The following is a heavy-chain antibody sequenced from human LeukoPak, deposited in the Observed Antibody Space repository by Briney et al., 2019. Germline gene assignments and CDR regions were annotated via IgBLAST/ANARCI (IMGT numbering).Heavy chain of an antibody. Sequence: GGSLRLSCAASGFTVSSNYMSWVRQAPGKGVEWVSAISGSGGSTYYADSVKGQFTISRDNSKNTLYLQMNSLRAEDTAVYYCANHFACGSTSCPPFDSWGQGTLVTVSS. D-gene: IGHD2-2*01. CDR3: ANHFACGSTSCPPFDS. J-gene: IGHJ4*02. CDR1: GFTVSSNY. V-gene: IGHV3-23*01. CDR2: ISGSGGST.